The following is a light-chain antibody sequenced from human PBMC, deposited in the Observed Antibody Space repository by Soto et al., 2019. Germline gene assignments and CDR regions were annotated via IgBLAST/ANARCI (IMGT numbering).Light chain of an antibody. J-gene: IGLJ2*01. CDR3: ASWDDMLSGPV. CDR1: RSNIGSNT. Sequence: QSALTQPPSASGAPGQRVTISCSGSRSNIGSNTVHWYQQFPGTAPKLLVYRTDHRPSGVPDRFSGSKSGTSASLAIRGLQSEDESYYYCASWDDMLSGPVLGGGTQLTVL. V-gene: IGLV1-44*01. CDR2: RTD.